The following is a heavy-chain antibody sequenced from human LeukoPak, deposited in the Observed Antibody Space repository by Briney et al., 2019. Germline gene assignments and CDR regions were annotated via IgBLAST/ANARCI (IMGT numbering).Heavy chain of an antibody. CDR1: GGSFSGYY. J-gene: IGHJ6*03. CDR3: ARASDNDDYSLDYFYCMDV. Sequence: SETLSLTCAVYGGSFSGYYWGWIRQTPGKGLEWIGEINHGGSTNYNPSLKSRVTMSVDTSKNQFSLNLASVTAADTAVYYCARASDNDDYSLDYFYCMDVWGEGTTVTVSS. D-gene: IGHD4-17*01. CDR2: INHGGST. V-gene: IGHV4-34*01.